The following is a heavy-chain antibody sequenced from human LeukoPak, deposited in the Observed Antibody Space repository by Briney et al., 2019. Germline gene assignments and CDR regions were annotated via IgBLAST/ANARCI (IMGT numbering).Heavy chain of an antibody. CDR2: INHRGST. J-gene: IGHJ4*02. CDR1: VGSFSDYY. D-gene: IGHD1-26*01. CDR3: ASILISGSYLIDY. V-gene: IGHV4-34*01. Sequence: KAPETLSLTCAVYVGSFSDYYWSWIRQPPGKGLEWIGEINHRGSTNYNPSLKSRVIISVDTSKNQFSLKLNSVTAADTAVYYCASILISGSYLIDYWGQGSLVTVSS.